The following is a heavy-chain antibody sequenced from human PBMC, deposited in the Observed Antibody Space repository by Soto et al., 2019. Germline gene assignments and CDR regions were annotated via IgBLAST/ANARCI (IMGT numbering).Heavy chain of an antibody. V-gene: IGHV3-23*01. D-gene: IGHD6-19*01. CDR2: ISGSGGST. CDR3: AKPRLRSLNIAVAGHFDY. Sequence: GGSLRLSCAASGFTFSSYAMSWVRQAPGKGLEWVSAISGSGGSTYYADSVKGRFTISRDNSKNTLYLQMNSLRAEDTAVYYCAKPRLRSLNIAVAGHFDYWGQGTLVTVSS. J-gene: IGHJ4*02. CDR1: GFTFSSYA.